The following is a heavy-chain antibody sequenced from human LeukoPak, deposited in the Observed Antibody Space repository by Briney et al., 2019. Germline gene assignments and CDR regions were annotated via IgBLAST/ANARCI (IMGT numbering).Heavy chain of an antibody. V-gene: IGHV1-69*06. CDR2: IIPIFGTA. Sequence: ASVKVSCKASGGTFSSYAISWVRQAPGPGLEWMGGIIPIFGTANYAQKFQGRVTITADKSTSTAYMELSSLRSEDTAVYYCATGRSGRGVVVVAATYYYYGMDVWGKGTTVTVSS. CDR3: ATGRSGRGVVVVAATYYYYGMDV. J-gene: IGHJ6*04. D-gene: IGHD2-15*01. CDR1: GGTFSSYA.